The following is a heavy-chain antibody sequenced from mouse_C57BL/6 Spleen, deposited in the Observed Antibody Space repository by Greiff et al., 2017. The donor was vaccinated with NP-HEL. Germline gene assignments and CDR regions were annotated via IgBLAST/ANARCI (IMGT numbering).Heavy chain of an antibody. J-gene: IGHJ4*01. CDR2: ISSGSSTI. CDR3: ARRYGNFHAMDY. CDR1: GFTFSDYG. V-gene: IGHV5-17*01. D-gene: IGHD2-1*01. Sequence: EVKLMESGGGLVKPGGSLKLSCAASGFTFSDYGMHWVRQAPEKGLEWVAYISSGSSTIYYADTVKGRFTISRDNAKNTLFLQMTSLRSEDTAMYYCARRYGNFHAMDYWGQGTSVTVSS.